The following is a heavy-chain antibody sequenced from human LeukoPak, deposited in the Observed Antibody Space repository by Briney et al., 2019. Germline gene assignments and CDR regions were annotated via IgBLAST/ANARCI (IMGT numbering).Heavy chain of an antibody. V-gene: IGHV4-61*02. Sequence: TLSLTCTVSGDSISSGDYYWSWIRQPAGKGLEWIGRISSSGSTNYNPSLKSRVTISVDTSKNQFSLKLISVTAADTAVYFCARGPYSYDSSGAFDIWGQGTMVTVSS. CDR1: GDSISSGDYY. D-gene: IGHD3-22*01. CDR2: ISSSGST. CDR3: ARGPYSYDSSGAFDI. J-gene: IGHJ3*02.